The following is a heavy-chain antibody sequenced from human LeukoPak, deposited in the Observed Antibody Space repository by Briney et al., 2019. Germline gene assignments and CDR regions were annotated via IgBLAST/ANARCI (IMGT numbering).Heavy chain of an antibody. CDR3: ARVTKRITIFGVVPYYLDY. V-gene: IGHV1-2*02. Sequence: GASVKVSCKASGYTFTGYYMHWVRQAPGQGLEWMGWINPNSGGTNYAQKFQGRVTMTRDTSISTAYMELSRLRSDDTAVYYCARVTKRITIFGVVPYYLDYWGQGTLVTVSS. CDR1: GYTFTGYY. J-gene: IGHJ4*02. D-gene: IGHD3-3*01. CDR2: INPNSGGT.